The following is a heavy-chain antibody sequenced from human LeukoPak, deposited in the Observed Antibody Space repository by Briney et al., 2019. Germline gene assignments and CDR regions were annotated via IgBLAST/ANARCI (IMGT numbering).Heavy chain of an antibody. CDR1: GFTFSSYS. CDR2: ISSSSSTI. Sequence: GGSLRLSCAASGFTFSSYSMNWVRQAPGKGLEWVSYISSSSSTIYYADSVKGRFTISRDNSKNTLYLQMNSLRAEDTAVYYCANLLDRSSSWYSLHYWGQGTLVTVSS. V-gene: IGHV3-48*01. D-gene: IGHD6-13*01. CDR3: ANLLDRSSSWYSLHY. J-gene: IGHJ4*02.